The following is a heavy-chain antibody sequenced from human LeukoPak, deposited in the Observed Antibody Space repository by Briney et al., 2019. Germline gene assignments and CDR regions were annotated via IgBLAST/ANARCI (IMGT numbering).Heavy chain of an antibody. Sequence: SETLSLTCTVSGGSISSYYWSWIRQPPGKGLEWTGYIYYSGSTNYNPSLKSRVTISVDTSKNQFSLKLSSVTAADTAVYYCARVEYYGSGSYSLDYWGQGTLVTVSS. J-gene: IGHJ4*02. CDR2: IYYSGST. D-gene: IGHD3-10*01. CDR3: ARVEYYGSGSYSLDY. V-gene: IGHV4-59*01. CDR1: GGSISSYY.